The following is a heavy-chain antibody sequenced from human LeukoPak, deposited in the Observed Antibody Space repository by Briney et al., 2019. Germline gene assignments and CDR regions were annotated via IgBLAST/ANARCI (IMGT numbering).Heavy chain of an antibody. CDR3: ARGRGYDYVWGSYRLYYFDY. CDR1: GGSFSGYY. D-gene: IGHD3-16*02. Sequence: SETLSLTCAVYGGSFSGYYWSWLRQPPGKGLEWIGEINHSGSTNYNPSLKSRVTISVDTSKNQFSLKLSSVTAADTAVYYCARGRGYDYVWGSYRLYYFDYWGQGTLVTVSS. J-gene: IGHJ4*02. V-gene: IGHV4-34*01. CDR2: INHSGST.